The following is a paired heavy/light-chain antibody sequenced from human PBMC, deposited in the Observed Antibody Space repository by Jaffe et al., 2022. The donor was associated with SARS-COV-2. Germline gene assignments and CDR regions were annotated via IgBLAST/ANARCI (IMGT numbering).Light chain of an antibody. CDR3: VLYVGSGISV. Sequence: QTVVTQEPSFSVSPGGTVTLTCGLSSGSVSSSNYPSWYQQTPGQAPRTLIYTTNTRSSGVPDRFSGSILGNKAALTITGAQADDESDYYCVLYVGSGISVFGGGTKLTVL. CDR2: TTN. CDR1: SGSVSSSNY. V-gene: IGLV8-61*01. J-gene: IGLJ3*02.
Heavy chain of an antibody. CDR3: ARVPWAVAARGYFDY. Sequence: QVQLQESGPGLVKPSETLSLTCTVSGYSISSAYYWGWIRQPPGKGLEWIGSIDHSGSTYYNPSLKSRVTILVDTSKNQFSLRLSSVTAADTAVYYCARVPWAVAARGYFDYWGQGTLVTVSS. CDR1: GYSISSAYY. D-gene: IGHD6-19*01. CDR2: IDHSGST. J-gene: IGHJ4*02. V-gene: IGHV4-38-2*02.